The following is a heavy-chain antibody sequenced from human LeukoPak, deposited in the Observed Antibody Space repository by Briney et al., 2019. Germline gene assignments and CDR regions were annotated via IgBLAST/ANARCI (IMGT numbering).Heavy chain of an antibody. V-gene: IGHV4-59*01. CDR2: ISSSGTT. Sequence: SETLSLTCTVSGVSIRSKYWSWLRRPPGKRLEWLGYISSSGTTNYNPSLKSRVTISVDTSKNQFSLRLRSVTAADTAVYYCARDLAGPNDAFDIWGRGTMVTVSS. CDR1: GVSIRSKY. CDR3: ARDLAGPNDAFDI. D-gene: IGHD6-19*01. J-gene: IGHJ3*02.